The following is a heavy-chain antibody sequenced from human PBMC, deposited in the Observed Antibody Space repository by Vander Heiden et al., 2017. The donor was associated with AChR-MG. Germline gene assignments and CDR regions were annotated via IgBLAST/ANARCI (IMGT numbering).Heavy chain of an antibody. J-gene: IGHJ4*02. CDR1: GYTFSTHD. CDR2: MNPKTGDT. V-gene: IGHV1-8*01. CDR3: ARMLRLTVFRGRPQNSPGPSGY. D-gene: IGHD3-10*01. Sequence: QVQLVQSGAEVKKPGASVKVSCQASGYTFSTHDISWVRQATGQGLGWMGWMNPKTGDTGYTQKCQGRVTMTGNTSISTAYMELSSLTSEDTAVYYCARMLRLTVFRGRPQNSPGPSGYWGQGTLVTVSS.